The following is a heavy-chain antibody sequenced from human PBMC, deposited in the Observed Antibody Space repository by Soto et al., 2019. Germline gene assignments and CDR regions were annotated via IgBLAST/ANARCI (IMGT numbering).Heavy chain of an antibody. CDR1: GFTFSSYG. CDR3: ARGVAGAGGSYGMDV. CDR2: IKQDGSEK. V-gene: IGHV3-7*01. D-gene: IGHD6-13*01. Sequence: GGSLRLSCAASGFTFSSYGMSWVRQAPGKGLEWVANIKQDGSEKYYVDSVKGRFTISRDNAKNSLNLQMNSLRAEDTAVYYCARGVAGAGGSYGMDVWGQGTTVTVPS. J-gene: IGHJ6*02.